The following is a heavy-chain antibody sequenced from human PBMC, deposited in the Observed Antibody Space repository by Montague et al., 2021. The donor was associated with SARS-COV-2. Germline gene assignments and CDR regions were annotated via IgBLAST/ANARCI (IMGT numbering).Heavy chain of an antibody. CDR2: IKPDESEK. D-gene: IGHD4-23*01. CDR1: GFPFSNIW. V-gene: IGHV3-7*01. CDR3: AKNGGAHGLDV. J-gene: IGHJ6*02. Sequence: SLRLSCAASGFPFSNIWMSWVRQAPGKGLEWVANIKPDESEKHYVDSVKGRFSISGDNAKNSLYLQMDNLRAEDTAIYYCAKNGGAHGLDVWGQGTSVSVSS.